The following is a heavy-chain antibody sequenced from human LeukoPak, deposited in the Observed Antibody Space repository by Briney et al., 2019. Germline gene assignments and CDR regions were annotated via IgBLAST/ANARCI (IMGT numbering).Heavy chain of an antibody. D-gene: IGHD6-19*01. CDR3: ARFIAVAGGNWFDP. Sequence: ASVKVSCKASGYTFTSYGISWVRQAPGQGLEWMGWISAYNGNTNYAQKFQGRVTMTTDTSTSTAYMELRSLRSDDTAVYYCARFIAVAGGNWFDPWGQGTLVTVSS. V-gene: IGHV1-18*01. CDR2: ISAYNGNT. CDR1: GYTFTSYG. J-gene: IGHJ5*02.